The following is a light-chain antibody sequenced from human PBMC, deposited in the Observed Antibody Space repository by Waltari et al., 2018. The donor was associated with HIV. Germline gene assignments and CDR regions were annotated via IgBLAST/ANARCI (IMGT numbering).Light chain of an antibody. V-gene: IGKV4-1*01. Sequence: DTVMTQSPDSLAVSLGERATINCKSSQSVLYSSNNKNYLAWYQQKPGQPPKLLIYWASTRESGVPDRFSGSGSGTDFTLTISSLQAEDFAVYYCQQRSNWLTFGGGTKVEIK. CDR2: WAS. J-gene: IGKJ4*01. CDR1: QSVLYSSNNKNY. CDR3: QQRSNWLT.